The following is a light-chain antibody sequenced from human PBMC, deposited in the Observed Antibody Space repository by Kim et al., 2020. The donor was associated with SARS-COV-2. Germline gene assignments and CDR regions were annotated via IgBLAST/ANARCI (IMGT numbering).Light chain of an antibody. J-gene: IGKJ1*01. CDR2: GAS. Sequence: VSPGGRAPLSCRASQSVSSNLVWYQQRPGQAPRLLIYGASTRATGIPARFSGSGAGTEFTLTISSLQSEDFVVYYCQQYNSWPRTFGQGTKVDIK. CDR1: QSVSSN. CDR3: QQYNSWPRT. V-gene: IGKV3-15*01.